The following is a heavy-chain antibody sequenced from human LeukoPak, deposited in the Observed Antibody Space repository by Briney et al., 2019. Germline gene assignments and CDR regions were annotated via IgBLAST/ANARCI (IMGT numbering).Heavy chain of an antibody. CDR3: ARGRQDVTMIVVVMTAVSYYLDV. CDR2: MNPSGST. D-gene: IGHD3-22*01. CDR1: GGSFSGYY. Sequence: PSETLSLTCAVYGGSFSGYYWTWIRQTLEKGLEWIGEMNPSGSTSYNPSLKSRVTISVDTSKNQFSLKLSSVTAADTAVYYCARGRQDVTMIVVVMTAVSYYLDVWGKGTTVTVS. V-gene: IGHV4-34*01. J-gene: IGHJ6*03.